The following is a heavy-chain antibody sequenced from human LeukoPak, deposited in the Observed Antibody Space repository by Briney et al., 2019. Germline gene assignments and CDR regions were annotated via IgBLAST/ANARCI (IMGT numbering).Heavy chain of an antibody. CDR3: ARGLVVRGYSGYDHPQFSYYYYYYMDV. CDR2: INHSGST. CDR1: GGSFSGYY. J-gene: IGHJ6*03. V-gene: IGHV4-34*01. D-gene: IGHD5-12*01. Sequence: SETLSLTCAVYGGSFSGYYWSWIRQPPGKGLEWIGEINHSGSTNYNPSLKSRVTISVDTSKNQFSLKLSSVTAADTAVYYCARGLVVRGYSGYDHPQFSYYYYYYMDVWGKGTTVTVSS.